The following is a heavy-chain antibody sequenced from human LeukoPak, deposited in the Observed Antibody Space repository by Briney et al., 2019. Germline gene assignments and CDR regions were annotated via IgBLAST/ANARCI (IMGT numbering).Heavy chain of an antibody. J-gene: IGHJ4*02. Sequence: GESLKISCKASGYSFTTYWIGWVRQMPGKGLEWMGIIYPGDSDTRYSPSFQGQVTVSADKSISTAYLQWSSLKASDTAMYYCARDYGYSSGWYGFDYWGQETLVTVSS. CDR1: GYSFTTYW. D-gene: IGHD6-19*01. V-gene: IGHV5-51*01. CDR2: IYPGDSDT. CDR3: ARDYGYSSGWYGFDY.